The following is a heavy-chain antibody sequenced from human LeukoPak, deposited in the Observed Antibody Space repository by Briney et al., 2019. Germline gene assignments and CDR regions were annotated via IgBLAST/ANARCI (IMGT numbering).Heavy chain of an antibody. CDR3: ARYYDFWA. V-gene: IGHV3-48*01. CDR2: ISSSSSTI. CDR1: GFTFSSYA. Sequence: HPGGSLRLSCAASGFTFSSYAMHWVRQAPGKGLEWVSYISSSSSTIYYADSVKGRFTISRDNAKNSLYLQMNSLRVEDTAVYYCARYYDFWAWGQGTLVTVSS. D-gene: IGHD3-3*01. J-gene: IGHJ4*02.